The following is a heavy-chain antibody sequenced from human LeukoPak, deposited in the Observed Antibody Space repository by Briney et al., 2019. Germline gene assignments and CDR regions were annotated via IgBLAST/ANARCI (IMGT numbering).Heavy chain of an antibody. D-gene: IGHD3-3*01. Sequence: GGSLRLSCAASGFTFSSYRLSWVRQAPGKGLEWVANIKLDGSEKNYVDSVKGRFTISRDNTKNSLYLQMNSLRAEDTAVFYCARDQYDTWSRRGNFDSWGQGTLVIVSS. CDR1: GFTFSSYR. J-gene: IGHJ4*02. CDR2: IKLDGSEK. V-gene: IGHV3-7*03. CDR3: ARDQYDTWSRRGNFDS.